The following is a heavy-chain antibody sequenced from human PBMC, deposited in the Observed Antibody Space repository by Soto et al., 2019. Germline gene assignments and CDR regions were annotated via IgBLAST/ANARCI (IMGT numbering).Heavy chain of an antibody. Sequence: ASVKVSCKASGGAFSTYTLSWVRQAPGQGLEWMGGIIPIFGTPSYAQKFQGRLTVTADESTNTVYMELNSLGSEDTAVYFCARDRCSDGRCQSVRAFDIWGQGTTVTVSS. V-gene: IGHV1-69*13. D-gene: IGHD2-15*01. CDR1: GGAFSTYT. J-gene: IGHJ3*02. CDR2: IIPIFGTP. CDR3: ARDRCSDGRCQSVRAFDI.